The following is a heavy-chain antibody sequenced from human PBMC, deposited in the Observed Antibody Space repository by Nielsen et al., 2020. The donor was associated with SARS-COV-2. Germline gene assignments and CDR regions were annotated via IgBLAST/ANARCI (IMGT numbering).Heavy chain of an antibody. CDR3: AKERVGATPLFDY. D-gene: IGHD1-26*01. V-gene: IGHV3-9*01. J-gene: IGHJ4*02. Sequence: SLKISCAASGFGFDDYAMHWVRQAPGKGLEWISGITWSGITLGYADSVKGRFTISRDNAKNFLYLQMNSLRPEDTALYYCAKERVGATPLFDYWGQGTLVTVSS. CDR2: ITWSGITL. CDR1: GFGFDDYA.